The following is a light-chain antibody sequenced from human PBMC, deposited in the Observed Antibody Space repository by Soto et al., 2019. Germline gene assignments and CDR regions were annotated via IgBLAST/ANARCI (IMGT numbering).Light chain of an antibody. V-gene: IGLV2-14*01. CDR1: SSDGGGYNY. J-gene: IGLJ1*01. Sequence: QSVLTQPASVSGSPGQSITISCTGTSSDGGGYNYVSWYQQHPGKAPKLMIYEVSNRPSGVSNRFSGSKSGNPASLTISGLQAEDEVDYYCSSYTSSSTPYVFGTGTKVTVL. CDR3: SSYTSSSTPYV. CDR2: EVS.